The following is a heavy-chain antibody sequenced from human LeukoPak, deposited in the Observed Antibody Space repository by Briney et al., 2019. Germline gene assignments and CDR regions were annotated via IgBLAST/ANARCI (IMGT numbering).Heavy chain of an antibody. Sequence: GESLKISCKASGYSFTSYGIGWVRQVPGKGLEWMGVIYPGDCGTSYRPSFQGRVTISTDKSNSPAYLQWSSLKASDTAMYYCATPQATGPGDPFDIWGQGTMVTVSS. CDR3: ATPQATGPGDPFDI. V-gene: IGHV5-51*01. D-gene: IGHD1-14*01. CDR1: GYSFTSYG. CDR2: IYPGDCGT. J-gene: IGHJ3*02.